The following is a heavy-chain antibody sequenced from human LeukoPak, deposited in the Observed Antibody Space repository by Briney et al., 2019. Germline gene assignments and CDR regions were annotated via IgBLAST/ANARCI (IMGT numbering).Heavy chain of an antibody. CDR1: GFTFSSYS. CDR3: ARSYSSGSNWFGP. CDR2: ISSSSSTI. D-gene: IGHD6-19*01. Sequence: GGSLRLSCAASGFTFSSYSMNWVRQAPGKGLEWVSYISSSSSTIYYADSVKGRFTISRDNAKNSLYLQMNSLRAEDTAVYYCARSYSSGSNWFGPWGQGTLVTVSS. V-gene: IGHV3-48*01. J-gene: IGHJ5*02.